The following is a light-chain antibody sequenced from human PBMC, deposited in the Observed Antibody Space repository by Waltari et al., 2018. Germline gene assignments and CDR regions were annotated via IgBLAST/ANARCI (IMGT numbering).Light chain of an antibody. Sequence: QSALTQPPSASGSPGQSVTISCTGTSSDVGGYNYVSSYQQHPCKAPKLLIYGVVKRPSGVPARLSCSNSGNTASLTVSGLQAEDEADYYCNSYAGSNNLGVFGGATKLTVL. CDR3: NSYAGSNNLGV. V-gene: IGLV2-8*01. J-gene: IGLJ3*02. CDR1: SSDVGGYNY. CDR2: GVV.